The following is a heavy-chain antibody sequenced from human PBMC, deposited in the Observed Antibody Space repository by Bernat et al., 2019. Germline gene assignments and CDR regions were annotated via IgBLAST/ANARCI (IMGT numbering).Heavy chain of an antibody. CDR3: ARVGYYGSGSYPAYYFDY. V-gene: IGHV1-8*01. CDR2: MNPNSGNT. CDR1: GYTFTSYD. D-gene: IGHD3-10*01. J-gene: IGHJ4*02. Sequence: QVQLVQSGAEVKKPGASVKVSCKASGYTFTSYDINWVRQATGQGLEWMGWMNPNSGNTNYAQKLQGRVTMTTDTSTSTAYMELRSLRSDDTAVYYCARVGYYGSGSYPAYYFDYWGQGTLVTVSS.